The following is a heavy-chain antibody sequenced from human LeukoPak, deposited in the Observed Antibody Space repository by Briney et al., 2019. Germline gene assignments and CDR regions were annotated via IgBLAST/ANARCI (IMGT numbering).Heavy chain of an antibody. CDR3: ARPGVEYYDFWSGYLPLDY. V-gene: IGHV1-2*02. CDR2: INPNSGGT. D-gene: IGHD3-3*01. CDR1: GYTFTGYY. Sequence: GASVKVSCKASGYTFTGYYMHWVRQAPGQGLEWMGWINPNSGGTNYAQKFQGRVTMTRDTSISTAYMELSRLRSDDTAVYYRARPGVEYYDFWSGYLPLDYWGQGTLVTVSS. J-gene: IGHJ4*02.